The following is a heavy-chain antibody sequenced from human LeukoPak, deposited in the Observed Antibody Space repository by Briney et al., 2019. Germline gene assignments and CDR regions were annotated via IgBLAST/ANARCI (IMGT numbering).Heavy chain of an antibody. V-gene: IGHV1-8*01. CDR1: GYIFTNYD. J-gene: IGHJ4*02. CDR3: ARGDADGGGY. CDR2: MNPNSGDT. D-gene: IGHD2-15*01. Sequence: GASVRVSCKASGYIFTNYDINWVRQATGQGLEWLRWMNPNSGDTGSAQRFQGRLIMTRNTAISTAYMELSSLRSEDTAVYYCARGDADGGGYWGQGTLVTVSS.